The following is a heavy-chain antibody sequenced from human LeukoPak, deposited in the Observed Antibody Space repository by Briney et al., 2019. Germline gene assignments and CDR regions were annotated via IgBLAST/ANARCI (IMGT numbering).Heavy chain of an antibody. J-gene: IGHJ6*02. V-gene: IGHV3-21*01. CDR1: GFTFSSYS. CDR2: ISSSSSYI. D-gene: IGHD3-22*01. Sequence: PGGSLRLSCAASGFTFSSYSMNWVRQAPGKGLEWLSSISSSSSYIYYAASVKGRFTISRDNAKNSLYLQMNSLRAEETAVYYCARDPISYYYDSSGYLKFPYYYGMDVWGQGTTVTVSS. CDR3: ARDPISYYYDSSGYLKFPYYYGMDV.